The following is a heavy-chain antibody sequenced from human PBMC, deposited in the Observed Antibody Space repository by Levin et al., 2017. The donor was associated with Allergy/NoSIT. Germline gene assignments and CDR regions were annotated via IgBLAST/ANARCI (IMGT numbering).Heavy chain of an antibody. CDR3: ARVEYGGNSGRGAFDI. V-gene: IGHV3-21*05. D-gene: IGHD4-23*01. Sequence: ASVKVSCAASGFTFSSYSMDWVRQAPGKGLEWVSHISGSGNILYADSVKGRFTISRDKAKNSLYLQMNSLRAEDTAVYYCARVEYGGNSGRGAFDIWGQGTMVTVSS. J-gene: IGHJ3*02. CDR2: ISGSGNI. CDR1: GFTFSSYS.